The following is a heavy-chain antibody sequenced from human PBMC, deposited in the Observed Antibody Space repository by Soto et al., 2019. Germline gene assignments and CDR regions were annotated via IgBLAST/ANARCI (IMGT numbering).Heavy chain of an antibody. CDR2: IDPSDSYT. J-gene: IGHJ6*02. CDR1: GYSFTNYW. D-gene: IGHD6-6*01. V-gene: IGHV5-10-1*01. Sequence: PGGPKKISCQGSGYSFTNYWISWVRPIHRKGLEWMGRIDPSDSYTNYSPSFQGHVTISADKSISTAYLQWSSLKASDTAMYYCARLKDSSSYYYYGMDVCGQGTMVTVS. CDR3: ARLKDSSSYYYYGMDV.